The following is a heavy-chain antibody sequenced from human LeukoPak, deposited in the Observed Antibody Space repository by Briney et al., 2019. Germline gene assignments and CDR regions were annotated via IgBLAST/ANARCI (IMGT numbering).Heavy chain of an antibody. CDR1: GFTVSSNY. CDR2: IKSDGSST. CDR3: ARGGRYAYFLDY. J-gene: IGHJ4*02. D-gene: IGHD3-16*01. V-gene: IGHV3-74*01. Sequence: GGSLRLSCAASGFTVSSNYMSWVRQAPGKGLVWVSRIKSDGSSTSYADSVKGRFTISRDNAKNTVYVHMNSLRDEDTAVYYCARGGRYAYFLDYWGQGTLVTVSS.